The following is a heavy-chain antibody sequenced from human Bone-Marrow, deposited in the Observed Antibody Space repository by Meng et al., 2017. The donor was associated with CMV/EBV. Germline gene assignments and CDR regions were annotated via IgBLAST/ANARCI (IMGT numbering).Heavy chain of an antibody. J-gene: IGHJ4*02. CDR2: ISAYNGNT. V-gene: IGHV1-18*01. CDR3: ARDINYDSSGYNFFDY. CDR1: GYTFTSYG. D-gene: IGHD3-22*01. Sequence: LVQSRAEVKKPGAPLKVSSKAAGYTFTSYGISWVRQAPGKGLEWMGWISAYNGNTNYAQKLQGRVTMTADTSTSTAYMELRSLRSDDTAVYYCARDINYDSSGYNFFDYWGQGTLVTVSS.